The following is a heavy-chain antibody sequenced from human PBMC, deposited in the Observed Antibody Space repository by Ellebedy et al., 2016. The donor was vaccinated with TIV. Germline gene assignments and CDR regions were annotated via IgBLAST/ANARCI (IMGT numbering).Heavy chain of an antibody. D-gene: IGHD4-11*01. CDR1: GFTFSSYS. CDR3: AREYDYRRYYYYYGMDV. Sequence: PGGSLRLSCAASGFTFSSYSMNWVRQAPGKGLEWVSYISSSSSTIYYADSVKGRFTISRDNAKNSLYLQMNSLRDEDTAVYYCAREYDYRRYYYYYGMDVWGQGTTVTVSS. J-gene: IGHJ6*02. CDR2: ISSSSSTI. V-gene: IGHV3-48*02.